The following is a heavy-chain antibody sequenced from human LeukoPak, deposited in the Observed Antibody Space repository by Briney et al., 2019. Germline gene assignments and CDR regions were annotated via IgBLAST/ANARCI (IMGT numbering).Heavy chain of an antibody. CDR3: ARHGSYALGYYYMDV. CDR2: IYPGDSDT. J-gene: IGHJ6*03. Sequence: GESLKISCKGSGYSFTSYWIGWVRQMPGKGLEWMGIIYPGDSDTRYSPSFQGQVTISADKSISTAYLQWSSLKASDTAMYYCARHGSYALGYYYMDVWGKGTTVTVSS. CDR1: GYSFTSYW. D-gene: IGHD2-2*01. V-gene: IGHV5-51*01.